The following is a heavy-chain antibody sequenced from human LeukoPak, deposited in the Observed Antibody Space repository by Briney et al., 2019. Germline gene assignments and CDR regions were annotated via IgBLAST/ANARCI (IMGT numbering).Heavy chain of an antibody. D-gene: IGHD5-24*01. V-gene: IGHV3-66*02. CDR3: ARDSPINFSRAFDV. J-gene: IGHJ3*01. CDR2: IYSDGMT. CDR1: GFSVSDNY. Sequence: GGSLRLSCAASGFSVSDNYINWVRQAPGKGLEWVSIIYSDGMTYYGDSVKGRFTISRDNSKNTLYFQMNSLRTEDTAVYYCARDSPINFSRAFDVWGHGTMVTVSS.